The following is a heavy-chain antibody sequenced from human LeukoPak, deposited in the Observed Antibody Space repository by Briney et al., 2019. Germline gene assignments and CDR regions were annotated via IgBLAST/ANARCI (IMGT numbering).Heavy chain of an antibody. D-gene: IGHD3-3*01. Sequence: GRSLRLSCAASGFTFDDYAMHWVRQAPGKGLEWVSGISWNSGSIGYADSVKGRFTTSRDNAKNSLYLQMNSLRAEDTALYYCAKDISSTRYDFWSGFDYWGQGTLVTVSS. J-gene: IGHJ4*02. CDR2: ISWNSGSI. V-gene: IGHV3-9*01. CDR1: GFTFDDYA. CDR3: AKDISSTRYDFWSGFDY.